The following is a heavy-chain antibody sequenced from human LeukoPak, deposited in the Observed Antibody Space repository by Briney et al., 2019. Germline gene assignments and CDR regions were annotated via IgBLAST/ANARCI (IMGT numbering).Heavy chain of an antibody. J-gene: IGHJ4*02. V-gene: IGHV3-30-3*01. D-gene: IGHD3-3*01. CDR3: ASDGGYDFWSGYYQDY. CDR1: GFTFSRYA. Sequence: GGSLRLSCATSGFTFSRYAMHWVRQAPGKGLEWVALISYDANIGSNKYYADSVKGRFTISRDNSKNTLYLQMNSLRAEDTAVYYCASDGGYDFWSGYYQDYWGQGTLVTVSS. CDR2: ISYDANIGSNK.